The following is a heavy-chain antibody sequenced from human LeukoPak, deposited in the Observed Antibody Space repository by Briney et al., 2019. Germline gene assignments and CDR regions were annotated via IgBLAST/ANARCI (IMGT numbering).Heavy chain of an antibody. CDR3: ARNSGSIVY. Sequence: PSETLSLTCAVYGGSFSGHYWSWIRQPPGKGLEWIGEINHSGSTNYNPSLKSRVTISEDTSKNQFSLKLSSVTAADTGVYYCARNSGSIVYWGQGTLVTVSS. CDR1: GGSFSGHY. V-gene: IGHV4-34*01. J-gene: IGHJ4*02. D-gene: IGHD1-26*01. CDR2: INHSGST.